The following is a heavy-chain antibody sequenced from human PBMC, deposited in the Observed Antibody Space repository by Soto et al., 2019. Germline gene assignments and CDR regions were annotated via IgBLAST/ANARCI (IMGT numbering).Heavy chain of an antibody. D-gene: IGHD3-16*01. J-gene: IGHJ4*02. CDR2: IWHDGGNK. CDR1: GFTFSSYG. V-gene: IGHV3-33*01. Sequence: GGSLRLSCAVSGFTFSSYGMHWVRQAPGKGLEWVAFIWHDGGNKFYAESVKGRFTISRDNSKNTLYLQMTSLSAEDTAMYYCARDGDVNTGFGKDYWGQGTLVTVSS. CDR3: ARDGDVNTGFGKDY.